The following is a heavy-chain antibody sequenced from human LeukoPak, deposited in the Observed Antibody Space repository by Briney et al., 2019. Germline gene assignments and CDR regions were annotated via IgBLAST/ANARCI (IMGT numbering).Heavy chain of an antibody. Sequence: SQTLSLTCAISGDSVSSNSAAWNWIRQSPSRGLEWLGGTYYRSKWYNDYAVSVKSRITINPDTSKNQFSLQLNSVTPEGTAVYYCARSGIAVAGTGFDYWGQGTLVTVSS. D-gene: IGHD6-19*01. CDR2: TYYRSKWYN. CDR3: ARSGIAVAGTGFDY. J-gene: IGHJ4*02. V-gene: IGHV6-1*01. CDR1: GDSVSSNSAA.